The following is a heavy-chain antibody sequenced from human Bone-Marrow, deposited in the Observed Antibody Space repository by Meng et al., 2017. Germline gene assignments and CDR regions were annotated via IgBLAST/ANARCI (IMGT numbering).Heavy chain of an antibody. CDR2: IYYSGST. CDR1: GGSISSGGYY. J-gene: IGHJ4*02. Sequence: ESLKISCTVSGGSISSGGYYWSWIRQHPGKGLEWIGSIYYSGSTYYNPSLKSRVTISVDTSKNQFSLKLSSVTAADTAVYYCARDEVNWAIDYWGQGTLVTVSS. V-gene: IGHV4-39*07. D-gene: IGHD7-27*01. CDR3: ARDEVNWAIDY.